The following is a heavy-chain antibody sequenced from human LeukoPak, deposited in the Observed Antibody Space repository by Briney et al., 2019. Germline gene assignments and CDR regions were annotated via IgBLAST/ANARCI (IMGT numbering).Heavy chain of an antibody. CDR3: ARAMIVVVSSLSVHFDY. D-gene: IGHD3-22*01. CDR1: GGSISSGGYY. CDR2: IYYSGST. J-gene: IGHJ4*02. Sequence: SETLSLTCTVSGGSISSGGYYWSWIRQHPGKGLEWIGYIYYSGSTYYNPSLKSRVTISVDTSKNQFSLKLSSVTAADTAVYYCARAMIVVVSSLSVHFDYWGQGTLVTVSS. V-gene: IGHV4-30-4*08.